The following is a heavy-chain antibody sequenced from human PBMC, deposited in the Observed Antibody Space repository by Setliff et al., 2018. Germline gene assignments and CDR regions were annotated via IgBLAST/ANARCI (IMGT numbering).Heavy chain of an antibody. Sequence: KSSETLSLTCTVSGGSISSSSYYWGWIRQPPGKGLEYIGSIYYSGSTYYNASLKSRVTISVDTSKSQFSLKLSSVTSADTAVYYCAGRDYSGGDSWGHGTLVTVSS. CDR3: AGRDYSGGDS. CDR2: IYYSGST. J-gene: IGHJ5*01. V-gene: IGHV4-39*01. D-gene: IGHD4-4*01. CDR1: GGSISSSSYY.